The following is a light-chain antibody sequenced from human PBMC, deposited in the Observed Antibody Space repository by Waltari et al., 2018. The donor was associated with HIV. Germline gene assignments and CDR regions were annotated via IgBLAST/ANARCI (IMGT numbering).Light chain of an antibody. CDR2: EAS. J-gene: IGKJ5*01. CDR1: HDISTS. Sequence: IVLSQYPVTLSLSPGESATITCWASHDISTSLAWYQQKPGQSPRCLIYEASVRATDIPARFSGSGSETDFTLTIDTVEREGSGMYSCQQRNDWLITFGQGTRLE. V-gene: IGKV3D-11*01. CDR3: QQRNDWLIT.